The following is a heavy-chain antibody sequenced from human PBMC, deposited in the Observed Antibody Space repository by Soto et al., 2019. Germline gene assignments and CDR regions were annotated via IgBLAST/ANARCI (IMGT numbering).Heavy chain of an antibody. CDR2: IYYGGNS. J-gene: IGHJ4*02. V-gene: IGHV4-31*02. D-gene: IGHD3-10*01. CDR1: GGSIGSGRFY. CDR3: ATDFGSGSYYPDY. Sequence: QVRLQESGPGLVKSSQTLSLTCNVSGGSIGSGRFYWSWIRQRPGKGLEWIGYIYYGGNSYYSPSLKCRGSISVDTSKNQFSLHLSSVTAADTAMYYCATDFGSGSYYPDYWGQGTLVTVSS.